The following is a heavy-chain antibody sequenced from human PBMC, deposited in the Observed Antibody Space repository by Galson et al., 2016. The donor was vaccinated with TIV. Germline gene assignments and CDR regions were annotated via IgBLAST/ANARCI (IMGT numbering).Heavy chain of an antibody. D-gene: IGHD5-24*01. Sequence: SETLSLTCGVYGGSFSGYCWSWIRQPQGKGLEWIGEINHSGSTNYNPSLKSRVTISLDTSKNQFSLKLSSVTAADTAVYYCARGGRDGYNYVPEKAIDSWGQGTLVTVSS. CDR1: GGSFSGYC. J-gene: IGHJ4*02. CDR2: INHSGST. CDR3: ARGGRDGYNYVPEKAIDS. V-gene: IGHV4-34*01.